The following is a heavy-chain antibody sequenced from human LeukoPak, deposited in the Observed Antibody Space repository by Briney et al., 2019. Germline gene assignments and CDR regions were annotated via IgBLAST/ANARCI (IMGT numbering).Heavy chain of an antibody. J-gene: IGHJ3*02. CDR1: GFTFSSYA. CDR3: TTDLYDSSGYYYLEAFDI. CDR2: ISGSGGST. V-gene: IGHV3-23*01. Sequence: GGSLRLSCAASGFTFSSYAMSWVRQAPGKGLEWVSAISGSGGSTYYAAPVKGRFTISRDDSKNTLYLQMNSLKTEDTAVYYCTTDLYDSSGYYYLEAFDIWGQGTMVTVSS. D-gene: IGHD3-22*01.